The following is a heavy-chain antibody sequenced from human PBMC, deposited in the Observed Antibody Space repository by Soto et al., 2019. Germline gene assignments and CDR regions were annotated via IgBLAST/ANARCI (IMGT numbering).Heavy chain of an antibody. J-gene: IGHJ3*02. V-gene: IGHV5-51*01. CDR1: GYSFTSYC. Sequence: GESLKISCHGSGYSFTSYCIDWVRQTPGKGLEWVGVIYPGDTDTSYSPSFQGQVTISADKSISTAYLQWSSLKASDTAMYYCARRRAKKESRGYQPNDACDIWGQGTMVTVSS. CDR3: ARRRAKKESRGYQPNDACDI. D-gene: IGHD3-22*01. CDR2: IYPGDTDT.